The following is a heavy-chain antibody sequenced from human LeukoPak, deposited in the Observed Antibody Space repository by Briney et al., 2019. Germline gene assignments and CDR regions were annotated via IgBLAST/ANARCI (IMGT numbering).Heavy chain of an antibody. J-gene: IGHJ4*02. CDR1: GYSISSGYY. CDR3: ARESIAAPPFDY. V-gene: IGHV4-38-2*02. Sequence: SETLSLTCTVSGYSISSGYYWGWIRQPPGKGLEWIGSIYHSGSTYYNPSLKSRVTISVDTSKNQFSLKLSSVTAADTAVYYCARESIAAPPFDYWGQGTLVTVSS. CDR2: IYHSGST. D-gene: IGHD6-6*01.